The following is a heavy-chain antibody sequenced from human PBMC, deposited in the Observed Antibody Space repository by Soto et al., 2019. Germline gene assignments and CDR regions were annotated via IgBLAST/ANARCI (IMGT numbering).Heavy chain of an antibody. V-gene: IGHV4-39*01. CDR2: IYYKSGRT. J-gene: IGHJ4*02. Sequence: ETLSLTCSVSGDSIISSGYFWGWIRQPPGKGLEWVGTIYYKSGRTFYNPSLKSRVTVSVDTSKKQLSLELSSVTAADTAVYYCARRVYSGPGRDYFDYWGQGSLVTGSS. CDR1: GDSIISSGYF. D-gene: IGHD1-26*01. CDR3: ARRVYSGPGRDYFDY.